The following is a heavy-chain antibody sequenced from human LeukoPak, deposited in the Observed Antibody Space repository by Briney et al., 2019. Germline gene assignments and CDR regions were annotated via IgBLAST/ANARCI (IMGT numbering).Heavy chain of an antibody. CDR1: GDSISSDYY. J-gene: IGHJ2*01. CDR2: IYHSGTI. D-gene: IGHD1-1*01. CDR3: ARDRVSPRIRVERSGWYFDL. V-gene: IGHV4-38-2*02. Sequence: SETLSLTCTVSGDSISSDYYWGWIRQPPGKGLEWIGSIYHSGTIYYNPPLKSRVTISVDTSKNQFSLKLSSLTAADTAVYYCARDRVSPRIRVERSGWYFDLWGRGTLVTVSS.